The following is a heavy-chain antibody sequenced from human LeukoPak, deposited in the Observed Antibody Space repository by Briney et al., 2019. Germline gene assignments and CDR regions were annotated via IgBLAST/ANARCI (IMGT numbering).Heavy chain of an antibody. D-gene: IGHD2-21*01. CDR1: GGTFSSYA. J-gene: IGHJ4*02. V-gene: IGHV1-69*05. Sequence: SSVKVSCTASGGTFSSYAISWVRQAPGQGLEWMGGIIPIFGTAKYAQKFHGRVTITTDEATSTAYMELSSLRSEDTVVYYCAGGGGERGPIHYWGQGTLVRVPS. CDR3: AGGGGERGPIHY. CDR2: IIPIFGTA.